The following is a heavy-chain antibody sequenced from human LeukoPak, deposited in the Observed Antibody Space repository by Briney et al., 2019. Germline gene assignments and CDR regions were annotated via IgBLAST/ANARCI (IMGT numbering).Heavy chain of an antibody. CDR3: ARERYCSSTSCYMDAFDI. Sequence: PGGSLRLSCAASGFTFSSYSVNWVRQAPGKGLEWVSSISSSSSYIYYADSVKGRFTISRDNAKNSLYLQMNSLRAEDTAVYYCARERYCSSTSCYMDAFDIWGQGTMVTVSS. CDR2: ISSSSSYI. J-gene: IGHJ3*02. D-gene: IGHD2-2*02. CDR1: GFTFSSYS. V-gene: IGHV3-21*01.